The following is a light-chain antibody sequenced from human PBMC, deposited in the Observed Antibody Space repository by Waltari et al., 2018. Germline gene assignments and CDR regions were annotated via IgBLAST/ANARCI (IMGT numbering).Light chain of an antibody. CDR2: KVS. V-gene: IGKV2-30*02. CDR3: MQGTHVPPT. J-gene: IGKJ4*01. Sequence: DVVMTQSPLSLAITPGQPASMTCRPSQRVLHANGDTYLSWFLQKPGQPPTRLIYKVSHRSSRGTGRFIGSGAGTDFKLKITRVEAEHVALYYCMQGTHVPPTFCGGTKVE. CDR1: QRVLHANGDTY.